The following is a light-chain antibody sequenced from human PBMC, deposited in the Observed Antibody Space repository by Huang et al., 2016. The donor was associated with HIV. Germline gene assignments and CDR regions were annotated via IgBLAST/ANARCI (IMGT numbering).Light chain of an antibody. CDR3: QQYSSSPPYT. V-gene: IGKV3-20*01. CDR1: QSVSSY. CDR2: GAS. Sequence: EIVLTQSPGTLSLSPGERATLSCRASQSVSSYLAWYQQKPGQAPRLRIYGASSRAPGIPDRFSGSGSGTDCTLSISRLEPEDFAVYYCQQYSSSPPYTFGQGTKLETK. J-gene: IGKJ2*01.